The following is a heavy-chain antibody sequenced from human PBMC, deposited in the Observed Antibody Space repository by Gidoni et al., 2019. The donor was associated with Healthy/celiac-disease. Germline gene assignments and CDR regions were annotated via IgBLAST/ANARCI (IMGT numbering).Heavy chain of an antibody. CDR3: ARDLLHYYDSSGYLGGY. Sequence: EVQLVESGGGLVQPGGSLRLSCEASGFTFSSYWMSWVRQAPGKGLEWVANIKQDGSEKYYVDSVKGRFTISRDNAKNSLYLQMNSLRAEDTAVYYCARDLLHYYDSSGYLGGYWGQGTLVTVSS. V-gene: IGHV3-7*01. D-gene: IGHD3-22*01. CDR1: GFTFSSYW. J-gene: IGHJ4*02. CDR2: IKQDGSEK.